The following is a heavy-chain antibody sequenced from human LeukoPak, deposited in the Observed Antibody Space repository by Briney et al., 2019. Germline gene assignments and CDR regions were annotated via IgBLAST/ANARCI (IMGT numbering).Heavy chain of an antibody. D-gene: IGHD1-1*01. Sequence: GGSLRLSCAAPGFTLSSDWMHWVRQAPGKGLEWIGLIRSETDGGTTDYASPGRGRFTISRDASKNTLYLQMNSLKIDDTAVYYCSQLYRRVPWGQGTLVTVSS. V-gene: IGHV3-15*01. CDR3: SQLYRRVP. CDR2: IRSETDGGTT. J-gene: IGHJ5*02. CDR1: GFTLSSDW.